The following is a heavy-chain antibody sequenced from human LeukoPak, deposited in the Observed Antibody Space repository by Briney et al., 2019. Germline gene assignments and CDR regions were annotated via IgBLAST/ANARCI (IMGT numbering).Heavy chain of an antibody. D-gene: IGHD3-16*01. Sequence: PGGSLRLSCAASGFTFSSYEMIWVRQAPGKGLEWVSYIGISGNTIYYADSVKGRFTISRDNARNSLYLQMNSLRAEDTALYYCARRWGGWFDPWGQGTLVTVYS. CDR3: ARRWGGWFDP. J-gene: IGHJ5*02. CDR1: GFTFSSYE. CDR2: IGISGNTI. V-gene: IGHV3-48*03.